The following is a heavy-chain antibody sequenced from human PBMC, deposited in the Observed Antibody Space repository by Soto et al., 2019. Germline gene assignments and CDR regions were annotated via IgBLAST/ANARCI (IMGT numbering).Heavy chain of an antibody. CDR2: INWNGGNT. V-gene: IGHV3-20*03. D-gene: IGHD3-10*01. J-gene: IGHJ6*02. Sequence: GGSMRLPYAASGFNIGDYGSSCVSKTTGKGLEWVSGINWNGGNTRYADSVKGRFTISRDNAKNSLSLQMNSLRAEDTAVYYCASDLSMVRGVIGYYGTDVWGQGTTVTVSS. CDR1: GFNIGDYG. CDR3: ASDLSMVRGVIGYYGTDV.